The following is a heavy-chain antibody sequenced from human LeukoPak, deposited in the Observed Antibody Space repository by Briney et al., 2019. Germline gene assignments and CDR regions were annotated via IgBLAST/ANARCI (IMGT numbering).Heavy chain of an antibody. D-gene: IGHD6-13*01. Sequence: GGSLRLSCVASGFTFRNYAMSWARQSPGKGLEWISAISNDGVYTFHADSVKGRFTISRDNSKNTLYLQMNSLRAEDTAVYYCAKGRIAAAGIFDYWGQGTLVTVSS. V-gene: IGHV3-23*01. J-gene: IGHJ4*02. CDR3: AKGRIAAAGIFDY. CDR2: ISNDGVYT. CDR1: GFTFRNYA.